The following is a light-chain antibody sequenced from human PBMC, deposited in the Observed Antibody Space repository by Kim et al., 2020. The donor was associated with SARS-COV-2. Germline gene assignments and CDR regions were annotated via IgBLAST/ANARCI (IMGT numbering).Light chain of an antibody. V-gene: IGLV3-21*04. CDR3: QVWDSSSDHRVV. CDR2: YDS. Sequence: SYELTQPPSVSVAPGKTARVSCGGNSIGCKSVHWYQQKSGQAPLLVISYDSDRPSGIPERFSGSNSGNTATLTISRVEAGDEADYYCQVWDSSSDHRVVFGGGTQLTVL. J-gene: IGLJ2*01. CDR1: SIGCKS.